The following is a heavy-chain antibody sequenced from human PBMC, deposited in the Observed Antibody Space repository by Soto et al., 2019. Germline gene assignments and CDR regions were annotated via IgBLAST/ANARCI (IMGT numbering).Heavy chain of an antibody. D-gene: IGHD2-2*01. V-gene: IGHV4-31*03. CDR2: IYYSGST. CDR3: ARASLGYCSSISCRSNWFDP. J-gene: IGHJ5*02. Sequence: QVQLQESGPGLVKPSQILSLTCTVSDGSIRSGDYYWNWIRQHPGKGLEWIGYIYYSGSTYYNPSLKSRVTISVDTSKNQFSLKLSSVTAADTAVYYCARASLGYCSSISCRSNWFDPWGQGTLVTVSS. CDR1: DGSIRSGDYY.